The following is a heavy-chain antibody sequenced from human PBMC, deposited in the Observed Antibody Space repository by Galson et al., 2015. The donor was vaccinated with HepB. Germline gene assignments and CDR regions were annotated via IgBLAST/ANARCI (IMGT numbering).Heavy chain of an antibody. CDR2: ISSSSTYT. CDR3: ARKEAVAAAFDP. V-gene: IGHV3-11*03. CDR1: GFTFSDYY. J-gene: IGHJ5*02. Sequence: SLRLSCAASGFTFSDYYMSWIRQAPGKGLEWVSHISSSSTYTNYADSVKGRFTISRDNAKNSLYLEMNSLRAEDTAVYYCARKEAVAAAFDPWGQGTLVIVSS. D-gene: IGHD6-19*01.